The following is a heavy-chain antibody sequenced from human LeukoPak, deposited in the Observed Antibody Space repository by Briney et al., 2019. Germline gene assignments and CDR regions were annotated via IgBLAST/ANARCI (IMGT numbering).Heavy chain of an antibody. V-gene: IGHV3-30*02. J-gene: IGHJ4*02. Sequence: PGGSLRLSCAASGFTFSSYGMHWVRQAPGKGLEWVAFIRYDGSNKYYADSVKGRFTISRDNAKNSLYLQMNSLRAEDTALYYCARDTVGATDYWGQGTLVTVSS. D-gene: IGHD1-26*01. CDR1: GFTFSSYG. CDR3: ARDTVGATDY. CDR2: IRYDGSNK.